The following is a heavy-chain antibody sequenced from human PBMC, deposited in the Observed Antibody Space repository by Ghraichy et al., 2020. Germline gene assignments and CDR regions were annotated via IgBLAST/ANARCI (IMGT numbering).Heavy chain of an antibody. Sequence: ASVKVSCKASGYTFTSYGISWVRQAPGQGLEWMGWISAYNGNTNYAQKLQGRVTMTTDTSTSTAYMELRSLRSDDTAVYYCARASVGAAFKGRGFDYWGQGTLVTVSS. D-gene: IGHD1-26*01. V-gene: IGHV1-18*01. CDR2: ISAYNGNT. CDR1: GYTFTSYG. CDR3: ARASVGAAFKGRGFDY. J-gene: IGHJ4*02.